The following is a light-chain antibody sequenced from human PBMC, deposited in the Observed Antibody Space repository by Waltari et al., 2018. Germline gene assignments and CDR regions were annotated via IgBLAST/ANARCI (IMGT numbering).Light chain of an antibody. CDR1: SSDVGAYNY. CDR3: YSFAGYTTFYV. V-gene: IGLV2-23*02. J-gene: IGLJ1*01. CDR2: DVS. Sequence: QSALTQPASVSGSPGQSIAISCTGTSSDVGAYNYVSWYQQHPGKAPKVIIYDVSKRTSGISSRFSGSKSDNTAPLTISGLQAEDEADYFCYSFAGYTTFYVFGSGTKVTVL.